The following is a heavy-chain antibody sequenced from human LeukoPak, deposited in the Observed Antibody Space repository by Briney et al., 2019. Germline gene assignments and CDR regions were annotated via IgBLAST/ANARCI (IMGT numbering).Heavy chain of an antibody. CDR3: AKDRVFELWFEEASPYYFDY. D-gene: IGHD3-10*01. J-gene: IGHJ4*02. CDR1: GFTFSSYS. Sequence: GGSLRLSCAASGFTFSSYSMNWVRQAPGKGLEWVSSISSSSSYIYYADSVKGRFTISRDNDKNSLYLQMNSLRAEDTAVYYCAKDRVFELWFEEASPYYFDYWGQGTLVTVSS. CDR2: ISSSSSYI. V-gene: IGHV3-21*01.